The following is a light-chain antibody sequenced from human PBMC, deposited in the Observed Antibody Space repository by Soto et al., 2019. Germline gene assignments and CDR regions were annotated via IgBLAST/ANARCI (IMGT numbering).Light chain of an antibody. CDR2: DTS. J-gene: IGKJ2*04. Sequence: EVVLTQSPGTLSLSPGERATLSCRASQSVSRSYLAWYQQQPGQAPRLLIYDTSTRATGIPDRFNGSGSGTDFTLTISRLEPEDFAVYYCQQYATSQCSFGQGT. CDR1: QSVSRSY. V-gene: IGKV3-20*01. CDR3: QQYATSQCS.